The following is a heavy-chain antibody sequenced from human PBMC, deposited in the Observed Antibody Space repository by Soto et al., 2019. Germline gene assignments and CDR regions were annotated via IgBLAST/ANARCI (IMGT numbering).Heavy chain of an antibody. J-gene: IGHJ6*02. V-gene: IGHV3-48*02. Sequence: EVQLVESGGGLVQPGGSLRLSCAASGFTFRSYSMNWVRQAPGKGLEWVSYITSSGDTKYYGDSVKGRFTISRDNAKNSLYLQVNSLRDEDTAVYYCARVPSSASYRSYYYYGMDVWGQGTTVTVSS. CDR3: ARVPSSASYRSYYYYGMDV. CDR2: ITSSGDTK. CDR1: GFTFRSYS. D-gene: IGHD1-26*01.